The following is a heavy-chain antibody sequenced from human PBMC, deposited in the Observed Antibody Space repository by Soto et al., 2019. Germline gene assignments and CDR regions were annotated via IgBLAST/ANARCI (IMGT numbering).Heavy chain of an antibody. CDR2: IIPIFGTA. CDR1: GGTFGSYA. CDR3: ARSDDSSGYLFDY. J-gene: IGHJ4*02. V-gene: IGHV1-69*13. Sequence: SVKVSCKASGGTFGSYAISWVRQAPGQGLEWMGGIIPIFGTANYAQKFQGRVTITADESTSTAYMELSSLRSEDTAVYYCARSDDSSGYLFDYWGQGTLVTVSS. D-gene: IGHD3-22*01.